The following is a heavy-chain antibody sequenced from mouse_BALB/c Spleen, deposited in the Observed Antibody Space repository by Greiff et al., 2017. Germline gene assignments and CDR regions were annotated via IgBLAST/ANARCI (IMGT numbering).Heavy chain of an antibody. CDR1: GFSFTSGG. CDR3: ARAYDGNCGFAD. CDR2: INSNGGST. J-gene: IGHJ3*01. V-gene: IGHV5-6-3*01. D-gene: IGHD2-10*01. Sequence: EVKLVESGAGLVQPGRSLTLSCAVTGFSFTSGGISRVRQTFDKKLVLFATINSNGGSTYYPDSVKSRFTISRDNAKNTLYLQMSILKSEDTAMYYCARAYDGNCGFADWGQGTLVTVAA.